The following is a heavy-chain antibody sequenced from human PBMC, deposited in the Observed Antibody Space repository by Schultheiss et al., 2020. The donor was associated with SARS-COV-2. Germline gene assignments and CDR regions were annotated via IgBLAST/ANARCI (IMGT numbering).Heavy chain of an antibody. CDR1: GFTFSSYW. CDR3: ARDGRSKNGGSSGT. CDR2: IKQDGSEK. V-gene: IGHV3-7*01. Sequence: GGSLRLSCAASGFTFSSYWMSWVRQAPGKGLEWVANIKQDGSEKYYVDSVKGRFTISRDNTKNSLYQQMNSLRAEDTAVYYCARDGRSKNGGSSGTWGQGTLVTVSS. D-gene: IGHD1-26*01. J-gene: IGHJ1*01.